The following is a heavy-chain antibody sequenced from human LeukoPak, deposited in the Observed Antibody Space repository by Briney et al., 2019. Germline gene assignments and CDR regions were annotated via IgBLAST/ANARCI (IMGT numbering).Heavy chain of an antibody. CDR2: ISNSGNTI. V-gene: IGHV3-11*01. CDR1: GFPFSDYQ. J-gene: IGHJ4*02. Sequence: PGGALRLSCAASGFPFSDYQMSWIRQGPGKGLEGVSYISNSGNTIYYVDSVKGRFTISRDNAKNFLYLQMNSLRAEDTAVYFCARGRATKNSDYWGQGTLVTVSS. D-gene: IGHD1-26*01. CDR3: ARGRATKNSDY.